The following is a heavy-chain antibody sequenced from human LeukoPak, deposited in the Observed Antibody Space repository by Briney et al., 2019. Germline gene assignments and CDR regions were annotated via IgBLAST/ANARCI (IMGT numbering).Heavy chain of an antibody. CDR2: IYHSGST. J-gene: IGHJ4*02. CDR1: GGSITSDNW. D-gene: IGHD3-10*01. V-gene: IGHV4-4*02. Sequence: PSETLSLTCAVSGGSITSDNWWTWVRQPPGKGLEWLEAIYHSGSTDYNPSLKSRVTISVDTSKNQFSLKLSSVTAADTAVYYCARGASVYGSGSYYRDYWGQGTLVTVSS. CDR3: ARGASVYGSGSYYRDY.